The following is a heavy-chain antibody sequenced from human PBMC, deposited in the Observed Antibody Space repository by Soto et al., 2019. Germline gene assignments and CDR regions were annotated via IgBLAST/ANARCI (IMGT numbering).Heavy chain of an antibody. Sequence: QVQLVESGGGVVQPGRSLRLSCAASGFTFSSYGMHWVRQAPGKGLEWVAVIWYDGSNKYYADSVKGRFTISRDNSKNTLYLEMNSLSAEDTAVYDCSRDVSYLYGDYIDYWGQGTLVTVSS. CDR3: SRDVSYLYGDYIDY. CDR2: IWYDGSNK. V-gene: IGHV3-33*01. D-gene: IGHD3-16*01. CDR1: GFTFSSYG. J-gene: IGHJ4*02.